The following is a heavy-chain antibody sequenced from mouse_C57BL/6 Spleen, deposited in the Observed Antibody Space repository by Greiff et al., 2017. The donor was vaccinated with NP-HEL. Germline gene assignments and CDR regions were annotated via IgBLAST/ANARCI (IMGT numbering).Heavy chain of an antibody. J-gene: IGHJ1*03. CDR1: GYAFSSYW. Sequence: QVQLQQSGAELVKPGASVKISCKASGYAFSSYWMNWVKQRPGKGLEWIGQIYPGDGDTNYNGKFKGKATLTADKSSSTAYMQLSSLTSEDSAVYFCARDGSSYVYFDVWGTGTTVTVSS. V-gene: IGHV1-80*01. CDR3: ARDGSSYVYFDV. D-gene: IGHD1-1*01. CDR2: IYPGDGDT.